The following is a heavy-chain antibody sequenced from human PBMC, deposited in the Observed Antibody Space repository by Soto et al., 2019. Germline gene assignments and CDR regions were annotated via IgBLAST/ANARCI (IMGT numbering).Heavy chain of an antibody. J-gene: IGHJ4*02. CDR2: IRSKANSYAT. D-gene: IGHD4-17*01. V-gene: IGHV3-73*02. Sequence: EVQLVESGGGLVQPGGSLKLSCAASGFTFSGSAMHWVRQASGKGLEWVGRIRSKANSYATAYAASVKGRFTISRDDSKNTAYLQMTSLNTEDTAVYYCTRQGTGSTVTTRADYWGQGTLVNVSS. CDR1: GFTFSGSA. CDR3: TRQGTGSTVTTRADY.